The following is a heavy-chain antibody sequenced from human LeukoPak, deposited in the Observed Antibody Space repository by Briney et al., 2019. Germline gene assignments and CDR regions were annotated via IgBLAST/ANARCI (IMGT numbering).Heavy chain of an antibody. CDR1: GGSISSYY. CDR2: IYPGGNT. Sequence: SETLSLTCTVSGGSISSYYLSWIRQPAGKGLEWIGRIYPGGNTYKPSLKSRVTMSIDTSKNQFSLKLSSVTAADTAVYYCARGTYYDFWSGYRGGVFDYWGQGTLVTVSS. CDR3: ARGTYYDFWSGYRGGVFDY. V-gene: IGHV4-4*07. D-gene: IGHD3-3*01. J-gene: IGHJ4*02.